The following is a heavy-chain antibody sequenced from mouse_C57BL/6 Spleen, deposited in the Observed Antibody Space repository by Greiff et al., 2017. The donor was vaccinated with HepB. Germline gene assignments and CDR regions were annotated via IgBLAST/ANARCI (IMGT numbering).Heavy chain of an antibody. V-gene: IGHV1-52*01. CDR1: GYTFTSYW. CDR3: ARGPTTVSTGDAMDY. J-gene: IGHJ4*01. D-gene: IGHD2-9*01. CDR2: IDPSDSET. Sequence: QVQLKQPGAELVRPGSSVKLSCKASGYTFTSYWMHWVKQRPIQGLEWIGNIDPSDSETHDNQKVKDKATLTVDKSSSTAYMQLSSLTSEDSAVYYSARGPTTVSTGDAMDYWGQGTSVTVSS.